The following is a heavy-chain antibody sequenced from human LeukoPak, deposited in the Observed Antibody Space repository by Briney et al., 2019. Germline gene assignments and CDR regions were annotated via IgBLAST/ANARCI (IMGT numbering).Heavy chain of an antibody. Sequence: PSETLSLTCAVSGGSISSGGYSWSWIRQPPGKGLEWIGYIYHSGSTYYNPSLKSRVTISVDRSKNQFSLKLSSVTAADTAGYYCARVRQQLGRGGWFDPWGQGTLVTVSS. CDR2: IYHSGST. J-gene: IGHJ5*02. D-gene: IGHD3-10*01. V-gene: IGHV4-30-2*01. CDR1: GGSISSGGYS. CDR3: ARVRQQLGRGGWFDP.